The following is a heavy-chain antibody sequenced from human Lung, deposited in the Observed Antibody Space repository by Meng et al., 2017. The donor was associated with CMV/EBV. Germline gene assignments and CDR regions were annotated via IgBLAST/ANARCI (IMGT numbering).Heavy chain of an antibody. CDR2: ISYDGSNK. D-gene: IGHD3-22*01. V-gene: IGHV3-30*04. CDR1: GFTFSSYA. CDR3: ARDDDSSGYYHY. J-gene: IGHJ4*02. Sequence: GGSXRLSCAASGFTFSSYAMHWVRQAPGKGLEWVAVISYDGSNKYYADSVKGRFTISRDNSKNTLYLQMNSLRAEDTAVYYCARDDDSSGYYHYWGQGTLVTVSS.